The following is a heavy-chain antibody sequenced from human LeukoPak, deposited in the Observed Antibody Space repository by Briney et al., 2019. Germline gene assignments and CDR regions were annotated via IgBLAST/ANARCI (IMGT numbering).Heavy chain of an antibody. D-gene: IGHD4-11*01. CDR2: ISGSGVTT. J-gene: IGHJ4*02. CDR1: GFTVSSNY. CDR3: AKDQLTTVTTSFDY. Sequence: PGGSLRLSCAVSGFTVSSNYMSWVRQTPGKGLDWVSSISGSGVTTYYADSVKGRFTISRDNSKNTLYLQMNSLRAGDTAIYFCAKDQLTTVTTSFDYWGQGTLVTVSS. V-gene: IGHV3-23*01.